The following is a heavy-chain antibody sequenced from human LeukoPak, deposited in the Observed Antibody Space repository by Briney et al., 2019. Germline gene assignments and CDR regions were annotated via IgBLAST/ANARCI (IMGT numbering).Heavy chain of an antibody. D-gene: IGHD6-19*01. CDR3: AKAEYSSVWFFDF. V-gene: IGHV3-48*01. CDR2: ISNGSSSK. J-gene: IGHJ4*02. Sequence: GGSLRLSCVASGFSFSSYRMNWVRQAPGKGLEWVSYISNGSSSKSYADSVKGRFTLSRDNSKNTLFLQLNSLRAEDTAVYYCAKAEYSSVWFFDFWGQGTLVTVSS. CDR1: GFSFSSYR.